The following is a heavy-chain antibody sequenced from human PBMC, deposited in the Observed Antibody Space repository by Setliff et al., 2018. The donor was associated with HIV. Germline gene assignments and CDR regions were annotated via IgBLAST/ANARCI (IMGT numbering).Heavy chain of an antibody. CDR3: ARPQWELGVDYYGMDV. Sequence: SLKVSCKASGGTFGIYGISWVRQAPGQGLEWMGGTIPMFGTANYAQKFQGRVTITTDESTNTGYMELSSLRSEDTAVYYCARPQWELGVDYYGMDVWGQGTLVTVSS. CDR2: TIPMFGTA. D-gene: IGHD1-26*01. CDR1: GGTFGIYG. J-gene: IGHJ6*02. V-gene: IGHV1-69*05.